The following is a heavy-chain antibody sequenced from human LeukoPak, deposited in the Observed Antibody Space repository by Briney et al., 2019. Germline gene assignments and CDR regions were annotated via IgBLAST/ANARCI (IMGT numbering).Heavy chain of an antibody. Sequence: PGGSLRLSCAASEFTFSSYEMNWVRQAPGKGLEWVSFITSSGNTMYYADSVKGRFTISRDNAKNSLYLQMNSLRADDTAVYYCARLRSKYWFDPWGQGTLITVSS. V-gene: IGHV3-48*03. J-gene: IGHJ5*02. CDR1: EFTFSSYE. D-gene: IGHD4-11*01. CDR3: ARLRSKYWFDP. CDR2: ITSSGNTM.